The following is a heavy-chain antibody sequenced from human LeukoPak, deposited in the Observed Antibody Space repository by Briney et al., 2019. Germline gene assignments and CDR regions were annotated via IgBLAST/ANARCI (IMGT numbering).Heavy chain of an antibody. J-gene: IGHJ4*02. V-gene: IGHV3-30*03. CDR3: ARDVISRQMITLGLGF. CDR2: ISYDGSKR. CDR1: GFTFNSYG. D-gene: IGHD1-20*01. Sequence: GGSLRLSCVTSGFTFNSYGFYWVRQAPGKGLEWVAVISYDGSKRYYADSVKGRFTISIDTSNKTAYLEMNSLRVDDTAVYYCARDVISRQMITLGLGFWGQGTLVTVSS.